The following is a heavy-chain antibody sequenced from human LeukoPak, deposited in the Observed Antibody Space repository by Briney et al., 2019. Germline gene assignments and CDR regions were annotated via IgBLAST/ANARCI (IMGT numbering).Heavy chain of an antibody. CDR1: GFPFSPNY. CDR2: INTGGSA. J-gene: IGHJ5*01. Sequence: GGSLRLSCAASGFPFSPNYMSWVRQAPGKGLEWVSVINTGGSAFYADSVKGRFAISRDNSNNTLYLQMNSLRAEDTAVYYCARVRRQVGSRWFDSWGQGILVTVSS. CDR3: ARVRRQVGSRWFDS. D-gene: IGHD1-26*01. V-gene: IGHV3-53*01.